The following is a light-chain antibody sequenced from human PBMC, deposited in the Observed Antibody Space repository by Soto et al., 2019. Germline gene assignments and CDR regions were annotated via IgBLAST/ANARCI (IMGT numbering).Light chain of an antibody. CDR2: TNN. CDR3: AAWDDSLNGVV. J-gene: IGLJ2*01. Sequence: HCVLTQPPSASATAGEMVTISCSGSSSNIGSNTVSWYQQLPGTAPKLLIYTNNQRPSGVPDRFSGSKSGTSASLAISGLQSEDEAGYYCAAWDDSLNGVVFGGGTQLTVL. V-gene: IGLV1-44*01. CDR1: SSNIGSNT.